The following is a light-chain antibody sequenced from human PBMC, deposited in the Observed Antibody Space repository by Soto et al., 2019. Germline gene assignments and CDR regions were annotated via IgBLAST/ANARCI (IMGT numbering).Light chain of an antibody. Sequence: SALTQPTSVSGSPGQSITISCTGSSNDIGAYNYVSWYQQHPGKAPRLLIFEVSNRPSGVSYRFSGSKSGNTASLTISGLQAEDEADYYCSSYTGSSTLYVFGTGTKVTVL. CDR1: SNDIGAYNY. V-gene: IGLV2-14*01. CDR3: SSYTGSSTLYV. J-gene: IGLJ1*01. CDR2: EVS.